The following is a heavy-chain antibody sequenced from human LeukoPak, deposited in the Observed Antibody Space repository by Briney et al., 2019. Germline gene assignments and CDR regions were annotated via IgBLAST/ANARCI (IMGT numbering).Heavy chain of an antibody. J-gene: IGHJ4*02. CDR1: GFTFKNYP. CDR2: ISASGGDT. CDR3: AEEPYSDQGLVLGY. D-gene: IGHD4-17*01. V-gene: IGHV3-23*01. Sequence: GGSLRLSCAASGFTFKNYPMRWVREALGEGLEWVSTISASGGDTYYVDSVKGRFTISRDNSKNTLYLQMNSLRAEDTAVYYCAEEPYSDQGLVLGYWGQGTLVTVSS.